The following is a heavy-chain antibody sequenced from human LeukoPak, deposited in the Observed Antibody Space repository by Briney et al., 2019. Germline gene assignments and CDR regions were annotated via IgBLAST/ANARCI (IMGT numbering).Heavy chain of an antibody. D-gene: IGHD5-24*01. CDR3: ARGKDGYRAPLGY. J-gene: IGHJ4*02. CDR2: IYSGGSA. Sequence: PGGSLRLSCAAAGFTVSSNYMSWVRQARGKGLEGVAVIYSGGSAYYADSVKGRFTISRDNSKNTLYLQMNSLRNEDTAVYYCARGKDGYRAPLGYWGQGTLVTVSS. V-gene: IGHV3-66*02. CDR1: GFTVSSNY.